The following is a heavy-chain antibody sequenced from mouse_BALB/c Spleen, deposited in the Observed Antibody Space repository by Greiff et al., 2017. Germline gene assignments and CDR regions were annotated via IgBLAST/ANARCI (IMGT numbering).Heavy chain of an antibody. V-gene: IGHV5-6-3*01. D-gene: IGHD1-1*01. CDR1: GFTFSSYG. CDR2: INSNGGST. J-gene: IGHJ4*01. CDR3: ARDFIRGNYYAMDY. Sequence: EVHLVESGGGLVQPGGSLKLSCAASGFTFSSYGMSWVRQTPDKRLELVATINSNGGSTYYPDSVKGRFTISRDNAKNTLYLQMSSLKSEDTAMYYCARDFIRGNYYAMDYWGQGTSVTVSS.